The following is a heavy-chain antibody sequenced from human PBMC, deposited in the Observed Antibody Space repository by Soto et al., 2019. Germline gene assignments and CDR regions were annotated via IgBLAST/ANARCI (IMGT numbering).Heavy chain of an antibody. V-gene: IGHV1-69*01. CDR3: AKHXXXXXXXLPIRYYYGMDV. CDR2: IIPIFGTA. J-gene: IGHJ6*02. Sequence: QVQLVQSGAEVKKPGSSVKVSCKASGGTFSSYAISWVRQAPGQGLEWMGGIIPIFGTANYAQKFQGRVTITADESTSTAYMELSSLRSEDTAVYYCAKHXXXXXXXLPIRYYYGMDVWGQGTTVTVSS. CDR1: GGTFSSYA. D-gene: IGHD2-21*01.